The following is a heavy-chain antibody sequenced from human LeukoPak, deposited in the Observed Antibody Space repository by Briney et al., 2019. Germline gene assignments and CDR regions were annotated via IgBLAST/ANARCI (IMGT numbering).Heavy chain of an antibody. CDR1: GGSLSGYY. CDR3: ARVYGSGSYYYGMDV. J-gene: IGHJ6*02. CDR2: INHSGST. D-gene: IGHD3-10*01. V-gene: IGHV4-34*01. Sequence: PSETLSLTCAVYGGSLSGYYWSWIRQPPGKGLEWVGEINHSGSTNYNPSLKSRVTISVDTSKNQHSLTLSSVTAADTAVYYCARVYGSGSYYYGMDVWGQGTTVTVSS.